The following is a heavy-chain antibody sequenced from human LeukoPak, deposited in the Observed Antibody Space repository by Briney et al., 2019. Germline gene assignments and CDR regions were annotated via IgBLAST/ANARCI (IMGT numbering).Heavy chain of an antibody. CDR2: IYDRGPA. Sequence: SQSLSLTCTVSGYAITSGGFSWNWIRQPPGKGLEWIGCIYDRGPAYYNPSLKSRFTISVDRPKNQFFLNVTSLTAADTAVYYCARSRQASGLFNSWGQGTLVVVSS. V-gene: IGHV4-30-2*01. D-gene: IGHD3-10*01. CDR3: ARSRQASGLFNS. J-gene: IGHJ5*01. CDR1: GYAITSGGFS.